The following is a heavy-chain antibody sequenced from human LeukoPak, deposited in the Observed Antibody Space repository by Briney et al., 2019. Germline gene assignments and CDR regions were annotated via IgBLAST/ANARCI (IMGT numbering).Heavy chain of an antibody. CDR2: LSPTSSST. D-gene: IGHD1-1*01. J-gene: IGHJ4*02. V-gene: IGHV3-23*01. CDR1: GFTFSSYA. Sequence: GGSLRLSCAASGFTFSSYAMSWVRQAPGKGLEWVSALSPTSSSTYYADSVKGRFTISRDNSKNTLYLEMNSLRAEDTAVYYCAEAETGNKFDFWGQGTLVTVSS. CDR3: AEAETGNKFDF.